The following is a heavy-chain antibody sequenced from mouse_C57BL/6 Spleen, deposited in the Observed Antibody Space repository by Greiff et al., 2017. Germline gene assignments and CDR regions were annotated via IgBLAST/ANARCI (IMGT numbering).Heavy chain of an antibody. CDR3: ARSRTGTVFDY. D-gene: IGHD4-1*01. Sequence: QVQLKQSGPELVKPGDSVKISCQASGYAFSSSWMNWVKKRPGKGLEWIGRIYPGDGDTNYNGKFKGKATLTADKSSSTAYMQLSSLTSEDSAVYFCARSRTGTVFDYWGQGTTLTVSS. CDR2: IYPGDGDT. CDR1: GYAFSSSW. V-gene: IGHV1-82*01. J-gene: IGHJ2*01.